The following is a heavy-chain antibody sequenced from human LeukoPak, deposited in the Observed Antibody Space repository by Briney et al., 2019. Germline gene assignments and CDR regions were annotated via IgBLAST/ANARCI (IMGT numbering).Heavy chain of an antibody. CDR1: GYTLTGLS. D-gene: IGHD3-3*01. CDR3: ATYELRYLEWSPGTFDI. CDR2: FDPEDGKT. Sequence: ASVKVSCKVSGYTLTGLSMQWVRQAPGKGLEWMGGFDPEDGKTVYAQSFQGRVTMTDDTSTDTAYMELSSLRSEDTAVYYCATYELRYLEWSPGTFDIWGQGTLVTVSS. V-gene: IGHV1-24*01. J-gene: IGHJ3*02.